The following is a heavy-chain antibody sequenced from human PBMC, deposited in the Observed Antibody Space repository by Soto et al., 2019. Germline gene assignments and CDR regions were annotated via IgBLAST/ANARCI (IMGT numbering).Heavy chain of an antibody. CDR1: GYTLTGYY. D-gene: IGHD5-18*01. Sequence: ASVKVSCKASGYTLTGYYMHWVRQAPGQGLEWMGWINPNSGGTNYAQKFQGRVTMTRDTSISTAYMELSRLRSDDTAVYYCERGQTAMVPHNPLDYWGQGTLVTVSS. CDR2: INPNSGGT. V-gene: IGHV1-2*02. J-gene: IGHJ4*02. CDR3: ERGQTAMVPHNPLDY.